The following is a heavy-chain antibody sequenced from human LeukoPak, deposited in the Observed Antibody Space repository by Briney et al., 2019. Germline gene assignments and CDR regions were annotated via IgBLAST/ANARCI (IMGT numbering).Heavy chain of an antibody. D-gene: IGHD1-26*01. J-gene: IGHJ4*02. V-gene: IGHV3-23*01. CDR2: ISGSGGST. CDR3: AKAPPHSGSYYYFDY. Sequence: GGSLRLSCAAAGFTFSSYAMSWVRQAPGKGLEWVSAISGSGGSTYYADSVKGRFTISRDNSKNTLYLQMNGLRAEDTAVYYCAKAPPHSGSYYYFDYWGQGTLVTVSS. CDR1: GFTFSSYA.